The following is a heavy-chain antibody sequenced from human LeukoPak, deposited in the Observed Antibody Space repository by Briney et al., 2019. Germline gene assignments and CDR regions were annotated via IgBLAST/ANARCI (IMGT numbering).Heavy chain of an antibody. J-gene: IGHJ4*02. V-gene: IGHV3-11*06. Sequence: AGSLTLSCAASGFTFSDYYMSWIRQAAGKGLEWVSYISSSSSYTNYAASVKGRFTISRDNATNSLSLQMTSLRAQDTAVYYCARDSASYGVDYWGQGTLVTASS. CDR3: ARDSASYGVDY. CDR2: ISSSSSYT. CDR1: GFTFSDYY. D-gene: IGHD5-18*01.